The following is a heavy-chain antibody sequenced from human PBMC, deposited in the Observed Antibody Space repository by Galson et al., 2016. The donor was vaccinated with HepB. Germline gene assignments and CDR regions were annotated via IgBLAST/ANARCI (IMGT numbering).Heavy chain of an antibody. CDR2: IYPVDSDT. Sequence: QSGAEVKKPGESLKISCKGSGYSFTSYWIGWVRQMPGKALQHMGIIYPVDSDTTYSPSFQGQVTMSVDKSISTAYLQWSSLKASDTAMYYCARYNWNAYYNGMDVWGQGTTVTVSS. J-gene: IGHJ6*02. CDR1: GYSFTSYW. V-gene: IGHV5-51*01. D-gene: IGHD1-1*01. CDR3: ARYNWNAYYNGMDV.